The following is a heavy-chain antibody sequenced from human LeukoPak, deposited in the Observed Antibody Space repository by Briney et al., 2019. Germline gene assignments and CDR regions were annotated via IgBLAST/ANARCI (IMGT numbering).Heavy chain of an antibody. D-gene: IGHD2-15*01. CDR1: GFTFGAYA. J-gene: IGHJ5*02. Sequence: GGSLRLSCTASGFTFGAYAMSWVRQAPGKGLEWVGFIRSKAYGGTTEYAASVKGRFTISRDDSKSIAYLQMNSLKTEDTAVYYCSHERGYCSGGSCYNWFDPWGQGTLVTVSS. CDR3: SHERGYCSGGSCYNWFDP. CDR2: IRSKAYGGTT. V-gene: IGHV3-49*04.